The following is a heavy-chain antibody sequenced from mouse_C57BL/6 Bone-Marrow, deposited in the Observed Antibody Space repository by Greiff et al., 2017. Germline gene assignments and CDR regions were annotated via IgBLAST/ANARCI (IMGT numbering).Heavy chain of an antibody. CDR2: IDPEDGET. D-gene: IGHD2-3*01. V-gene: IGHV14-2*01. Sequence: VQLQQSGAELVKPGASVKLSCTASGFNIKDYYLHWVKQRTEQGLEWIGRIDPEDGETKYATKFQGKATITADTSSNTAYLQLSSLTSEDTAVYYCASCGYYNYYAMDYWGQGTSVTVSS. CDR3: ASCGYYNYYAMDY. CDR1: GFNIKDYY. J-gene: IGHJ4*01.